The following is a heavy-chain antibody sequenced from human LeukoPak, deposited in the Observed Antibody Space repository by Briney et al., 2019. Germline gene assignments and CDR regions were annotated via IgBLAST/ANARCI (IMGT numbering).Heavy chain of an antibody. Sequence: PSETLSLTCTVSGGSISSYYWSWVRQPPGKGLEWIGYIYYSGSINYNPSLKSRVTISVDTSKNQFSLKLSSVTAADTAVYYCAREGYDFWSGHINTWFDPWGQGTLVTVSS. J-gene: IGHJ5*02. D-gene: IGHD3-3*01. CDR3: AREGYDFWSGHINTWFDP. CDR2: IYYSGSI. CDR1: GGSISSYY. V-gene: IGHV4-59*01.